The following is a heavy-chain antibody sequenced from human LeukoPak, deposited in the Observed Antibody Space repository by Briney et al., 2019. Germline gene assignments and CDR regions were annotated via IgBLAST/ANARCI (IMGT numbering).Heavy chain of an antibody. CDR1: GFTFSSFV. CDR3: AKISGSGSSHSDS. J-gene: IGHJ4*02. V-gene: IGHV3-23*01. Sequence: PGGSLRLSCAASGFTFSSFVMNWVRLAPGKGLEWVSSIGGSGGGTYYADSVKGRFTISRDNSKNTLYLLMNTLRGDDTAVYYCAKISGSGSSHSDSWGQGTLVTVSS. D-gene: IGHD3-10*01. CDR2: IGGSGGGT.